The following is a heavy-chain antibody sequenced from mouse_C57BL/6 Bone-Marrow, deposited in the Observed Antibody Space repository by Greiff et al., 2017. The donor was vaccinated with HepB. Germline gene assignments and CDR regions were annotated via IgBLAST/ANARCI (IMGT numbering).Heavy chain of an antibody. V-gene: IGHV1-22*01. CDR2: INPNNGGT. Sequence: EVKLMESGPELVKPGASVKMSCKASGYTFTDYNMHWVKQSHGKSLEWIGYINPNNGGTSYNQKFKGKATLTVNKASRTAYMELRNLTSEDSAVYYCACVSVLLRFPYWYFDVWGTGTTVTVSS. J-gene: IGHJ1*03. CDR3: ACVSVLLRFPYWYFDV. CDR1: GYTFTDYN. D-gene: IGHD1-1*01.